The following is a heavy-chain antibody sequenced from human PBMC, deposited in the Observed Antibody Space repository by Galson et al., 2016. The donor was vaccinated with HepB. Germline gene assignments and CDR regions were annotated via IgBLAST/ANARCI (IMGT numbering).Heavy chain of an antibody. CDR1: GGSLSGYC. D-gene: IGHD3-3*01. Sequence: SETLSLTCAVYGGSLSGYCWSWIRQPPGKGLEWIGEINHSGSTKYNPSLKSRAIISLDMSKNQFSLNLSPVTAADTAVYYCARGLRNDFWSGYYYGMDVGVQGTTVTVS. CDR3: ARGLRNDFWSGYYYGMDV. CDR2: INHSGST. J-gene: IGHJ6*02. V-gene: IGHV4-34*01.